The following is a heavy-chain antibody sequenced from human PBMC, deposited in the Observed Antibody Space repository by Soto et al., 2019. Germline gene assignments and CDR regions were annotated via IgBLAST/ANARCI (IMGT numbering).Heavy chain of an antibody. V-gene: IGHV3-11*01. D-gene: IGHD3-16*02. J-gene: IGHJ6*02. CDR1: GFTFSDFY. Sequence: QVQLVESGGGVVKPGGSLRLSCAASGFTFSDFYMSWIRKAPGKGLEWVSYISGSGSAINYADSVKGRFTISRDNAKNSLYLEMNSLIADDTAVYYCARRPVIDYYNYFCMDVWGQGTTVTVSS. CDR3: ARRPVIDYYNYFCMDV. CDR2: ISGSGSAI.